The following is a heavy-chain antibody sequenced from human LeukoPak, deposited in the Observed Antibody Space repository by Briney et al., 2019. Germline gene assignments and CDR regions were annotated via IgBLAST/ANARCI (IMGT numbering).Heavy chain of an antibody. CDR2: ISSSSSTI. J-gene: IGHJ6*02. V-gene: IGHV3-48*01. Sequence: GGSLRLSCAASGFTFSSYAMNWVRQAPGKGLEWVSYISSSSSTIYYADSVKGRFTISRDNSKNTLYLQMNSLRAEDTAVYYCARSLVVSTFWDYYGMDVWGQGTTVTVSS. CDR1: GFTFSSYA. CDR3: ARSLVVSTFWDYYGMDV. D-gene: IGHD2-2*01.